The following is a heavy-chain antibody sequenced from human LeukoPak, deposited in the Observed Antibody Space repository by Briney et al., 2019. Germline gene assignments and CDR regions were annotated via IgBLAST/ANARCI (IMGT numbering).Heavy chain of an antibody. CDR2: ISGSGGST. V-gene: IGHV3-23*01. J-gene: IGHJ3*02. Sequence: GGSLRLSCAASGFTFSSYAMSWVRQAPGKGLEWVSAISGSGGSTYYADSVKGRFTISRDNSKNTLYLQMNSLRAEDTAVYYCASRSVRYFDWTSDAFDIWGQGAMVTVSS. D-gene: IGHD3-9*01. CDR1: GFTFSSYA. CDR3: ASRSVRYFDWTSDAFDI.